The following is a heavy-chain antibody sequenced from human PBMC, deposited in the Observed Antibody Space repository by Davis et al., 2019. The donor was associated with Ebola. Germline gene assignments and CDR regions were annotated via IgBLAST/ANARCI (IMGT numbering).Heavy chain of an antibody. CDR3: ARDNSNWSSNWFDP. D-gene: IGHD6-13*01. Sequence: SVKVSCKASGGTFGSYAISWVRQAPGQGLQWMGGIIPKFGTANYAQKFQGRVTITADESTGTVYMDLSSLRSDDSAVYYCARDNSNWSSNWFDPWGQGSLVTVSS. CDR2: IIPKFGTA. CDR1: GGTFGSYA. V-gene: IGHV1-69*13. J-gene: IGHJ5*02.